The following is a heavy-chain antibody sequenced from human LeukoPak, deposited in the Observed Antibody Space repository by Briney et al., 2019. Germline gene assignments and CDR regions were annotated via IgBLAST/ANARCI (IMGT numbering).Heavy chain of an antibody. D-gene: IGHD3-22*01. CDR2: INYSGST. J-gene: IGHJ5*02. V-gene: IGHV4-31*03. Sequence: PSETLSLTCIVSGGSISSGGYYWSWILQHRGKGLEGIGYINYSGSTYYNPSLKSRVTISVDTSKNQFSLKLNSVTAADTAVYYCARTTYYYDSSAYYPKGFDPWGQGTLVTVSS. CDR1: GGSISSGGYY. CDR3: ARTTYYYDSSAYYPKGFDP.